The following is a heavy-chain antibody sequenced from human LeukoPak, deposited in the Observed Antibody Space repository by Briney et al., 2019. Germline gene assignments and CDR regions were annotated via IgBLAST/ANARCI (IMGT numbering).Heavy chain of an antibody. D-gene: IGHD5-24*01. CDR2: IIPIFGTA. J-gene: IGHJ5*02. Sequence: GASVKVSCKASGGTFSSYAISWVRQAPGQGLEWMGGIIPIFGTANYAQKFQGRVTITTDESTSTAYMELSGLRSEDTAVYYCARRDGNNWFDPWGQGTLATVSS. CDR1: GGTFSSYA. V-gene: IGHV1-69*05. CDR3: ARRDGNNWFDP.